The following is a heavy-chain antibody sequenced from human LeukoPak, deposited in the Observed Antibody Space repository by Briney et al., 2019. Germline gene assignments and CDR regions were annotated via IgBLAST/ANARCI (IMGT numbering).Heavy chain of an antibody. V-gene: IGHV4-34*01. J-gene: IGHJ4*02. D-gene: IGHD5-18*01. CDR1: GGSFSGYY. Sequence: SETLSLTCAVYGGSFSGYYWSWIRQPPGKGLEWIGEINHSGSTNYNPSLESRVTISVDTSKNQFSLKLSSVTAADTAVYYCARFVGYPGGHGFDYWGQGTLVTVSS. CDR2: INHSGST. CDR3: ARFVGYPGGHGFDY.